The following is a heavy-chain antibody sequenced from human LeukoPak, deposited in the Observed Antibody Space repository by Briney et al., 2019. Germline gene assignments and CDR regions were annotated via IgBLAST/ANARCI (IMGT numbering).Heavy chain of an antibody. J-gene: IGHJ4*02. CDR2: IRYDGSNK. CDR1: GFTFSSYG. D-gene: IGHD6-13*01. CDR3: AKDHSSSPGY. Sequence: GGSLGLSCAASGFTFSSYGMHWVRQAPGKGLEWVAFIRYDGSNKYYADSVKGRFTISRDNSKNTLYLQMNSLRAEDTAVYYCAKDHSSSPGYWGQGTLVTVSS. V-gene: IGHV3-30*02.